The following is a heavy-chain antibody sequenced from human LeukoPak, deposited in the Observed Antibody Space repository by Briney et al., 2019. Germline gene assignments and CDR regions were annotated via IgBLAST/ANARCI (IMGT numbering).Heavy chain of an antibody. J-gene: IGHJ5*02. D-gene: IGHD2-15*01. Sequence: PSETLSLTCAVYGGSFSGYYWSWIRQPPGKGLEWIGEINHSGSTNYNPSLKSRVTISVDTSMNQFSLKLSSVTAADTAVYYCASGGGSIWFDPWGQGTLVTVSS. CDR2: INHSGST. V-gene: IGHV4-34*01. CDR3: ASGGGSIWFDP. CDR1: GGSFSGYY.